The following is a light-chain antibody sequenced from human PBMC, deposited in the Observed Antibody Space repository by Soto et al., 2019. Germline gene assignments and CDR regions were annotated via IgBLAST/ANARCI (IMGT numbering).Light chain of an antibody. V-gene: IGKV3-15*01. CDR2: GAS. CDR1: QSVSSN. CDR3: QQYNNWPPDT. Sequence: EIVMTQSPATLSVSPGERATLSCRASQSVSSNLAWYQQKPGQAPRLLIYGASTRATGIPARFSGSGSGTEFTLTIRGLQSEDFAVYYCQQYNNWPPDTFGQGTKLEIK. J-gene: IGKJ2*01.